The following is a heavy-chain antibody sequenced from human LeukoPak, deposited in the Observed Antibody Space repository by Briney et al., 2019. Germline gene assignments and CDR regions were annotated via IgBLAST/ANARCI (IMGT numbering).Heavy chain of an antibody. D-gene: IGHD3-3*01. V-gene: IGHV4-61*08. Sequence: SETLSLTCTVSGGSISTGGYYWSWIRQPPGKGLEWIGYIYYSGSTNYNPSLKSRVTISIDTSKNQFSLKLNSVTAADTAVYYCARRTYDLWSGDYTGAFDIWGQGTMVTVSS. CDR3: ARRTYDLWSGDYTGAFDI. CDR1: GGSISTGGYY. J-gene: IGHJ3*02. CDR2: IYYSGST.